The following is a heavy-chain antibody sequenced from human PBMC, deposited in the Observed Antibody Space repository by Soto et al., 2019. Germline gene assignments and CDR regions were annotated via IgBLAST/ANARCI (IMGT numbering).Heavy chain of an antibody. D-gene: IGHD5-12*01. J-gene: IGHJ4*02. V-gene: IGHV4-59*08. CDR3: NCSGYEVFGY. Sequence: PSETLSLTCTVSGGSISSYYWSWIRQPPGKGLEWIGYIYYSGSTNYNPSLKSRVTISVDTSKNQFSLKLSSVTAADTAVYYCNCSGYEVFGYWGQGTLVTVSS. CDR2: IYYSGST. CDR1: GGSISSYY.